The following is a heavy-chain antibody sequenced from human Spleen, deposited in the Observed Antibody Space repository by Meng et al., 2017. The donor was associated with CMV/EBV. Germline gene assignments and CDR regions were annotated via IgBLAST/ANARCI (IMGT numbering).Heavy chain of an antibody. CDR3: TKGGGERVTFDAMDV. D-gene: IGHD2-21*02. J-gene: IGHJ6*02. V-gene: IGHV3-9*01. CDR1: GFTFDDFA. Sequence: SLKISCTASGFTFDDFAMHWVHQTPGEGLEWVSGISGNTGFIGYADSVKGRFTISRDNAKKTLSLQMNTLRAEDTALYYCTKGGGERVTFDAMDVWGQGTTVTVSS. CDR2: ISGNTGFI.